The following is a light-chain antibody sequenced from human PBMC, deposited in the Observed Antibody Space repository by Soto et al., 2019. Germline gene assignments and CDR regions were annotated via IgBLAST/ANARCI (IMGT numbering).Light chain of an antibody. V-gene: IGKV1-39*01. CDR1: QSIIIY. J-gene: IGKJ2*01. CDR3: QQTYSTPYT. CDR2: AAS. Sequence: DIQMTQSPSSLSASVGDRVTITCRASQSIIIYLNWYQQKPGKAPTVLNYAASTMQSGVPSRFSASGSGTDFTLTISSLQPEDFATYYCQQTYSTPYTFGQGTKLEIK.